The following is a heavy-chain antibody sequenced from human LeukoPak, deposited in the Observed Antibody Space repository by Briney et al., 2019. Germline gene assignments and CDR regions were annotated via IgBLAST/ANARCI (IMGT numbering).Heavy chain of an antibody. V-gene: IGHV4-30-4*08. D-gene: IGHD5-12*01. CDR1: GGSISSGDYY. CDR2: IYYSGST. J-gene: IGHJ6*03. Sequence: SETLSLTCTVSGGSISSGDYYWSWIRQPPGKGLEWNGYIYYSGSTYYNPSLKSRVTISVDTSKNQFFLKLSSVTAADTAVYYCARVMATFYYYYMDVWGKGTTVTVSS. CDR3: ARVMATFYYYYMDV.